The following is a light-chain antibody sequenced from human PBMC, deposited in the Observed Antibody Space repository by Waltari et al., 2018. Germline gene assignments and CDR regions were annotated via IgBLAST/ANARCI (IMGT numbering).Light chain of an antibody. CDR1: QSVTSN. CDR2: DAS. CDR3: QQYNNWPWT. J-gene: IGKJ1*01. Sequence: EIVMTQSPATLSVSAGERATLSCRASQSVTSNLAWYQQKLGQAPRLLNYDASTMATGVPARFSGSGSGTEFTLTISSLQSEDFALYYCQQYNNWPWTFGQGTKVEIK. V-gene: IGKV3-15*01.